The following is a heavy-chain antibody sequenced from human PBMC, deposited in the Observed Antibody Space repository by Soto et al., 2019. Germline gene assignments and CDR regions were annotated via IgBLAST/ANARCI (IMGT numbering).Heavy chain of an antibody. V-gene: IGHV2-5*01. CDR3: AHSRRALRYFDWLPWDYFDF. D-gene: IGHD3-9*01. J-gene: IGHJ4*02. CDR1: GFSLSTSGVG. Sequence: QITLKESGPTLVKPTQTLTLTCTFSGFSLSTSGVGVGWIRQPPGKALEWLALIYWHDDKRYSPSLKSRLTITKDTSKNQVVLTMTNMDPVDTATYYGAHSRRALRYFDWLPWDYFDFWGQGTLVTVSS. CDR2: IYWHDDK.